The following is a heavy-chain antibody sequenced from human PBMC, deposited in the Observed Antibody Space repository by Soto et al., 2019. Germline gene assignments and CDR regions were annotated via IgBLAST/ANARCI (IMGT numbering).Heavy chain of an antibody. J-gene: IGHJ6*02. CDR3: AKDQNIQLWPRYYYYGMDV. D-gene: IGHD5-18*01. CDR2: ISGSGGST. Sequence: GGSLRLSCAASGSTFSSYAMSWVRQAPGKGLEWVSAISGSGGSTYYADSVKGRFTISRDNSKNTLYLQMNSLRAEDTAVYYCAKDQNIQLWPRYYYYGMDVWGQGTTVPVS. CDR1: GSTFSSYA. V-gene: IGHV3-23*01.